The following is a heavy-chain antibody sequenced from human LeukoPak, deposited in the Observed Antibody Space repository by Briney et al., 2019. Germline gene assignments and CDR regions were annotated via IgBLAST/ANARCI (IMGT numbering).Heavy chain of an antibody. CDR1: GGSFSGYY. CDR2: ITSGSGRT. CDR3: ARGGGFDF. D-gene: IGHD4-23*01. Sequence: ETLSLTCAVYGGSFSGYYWSWVRQAPGKGLEWVSLITSGSGRTYYADSVRGRFAISRDNSKNTLYLQMNSLRDEDTAVYYCARGGGFDFWGQGTLVTVSS. V-gene: IGHV3-23*01. J-gene: IGHJ4*02.